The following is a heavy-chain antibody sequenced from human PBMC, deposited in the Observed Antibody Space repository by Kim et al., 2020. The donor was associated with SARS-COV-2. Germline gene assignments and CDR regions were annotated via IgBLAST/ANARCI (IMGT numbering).Heavy chain of an antibody. D-gene: IGHD3-22*01. V-gene: IGHV4-34*01. J-gene: IGHJ4*02. CDR1: GGSFSGYY. CDR3: ARRRSYVQYYYDSSGYYS. CDR2: INHSGST. Sequence: SETLSLTCAVYGGSFSGYYWSWIRQPPGKGLEWIGEINHSGSTNYNPSLKSRVTISVDTSKNQFSLKLSSVTAADTAVYYCARRRSYVQYYYDSSGYYSWGQGTLVTVSS.